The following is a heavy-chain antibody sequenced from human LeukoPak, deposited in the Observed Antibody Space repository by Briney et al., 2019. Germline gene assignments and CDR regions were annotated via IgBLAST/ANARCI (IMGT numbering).Heavy chain of an antibody. CDR3: ARGLGSSTMRPLDY. D-gene: IGHD2-2*01. CDR1: GFTFSDYY. J-gene: IGHJ4*02. V-gene: IGHV3-11*06. Sequence: GGSLRLSCAASGFTFSDYYMSWIRQAPGKGLEWVSYISSSSSYTNYADSVKGRFTISRDNTKNSLYLQMNGLRAEDTAVYYCARGLGSSTMRPLDYWGQGTLVTVSS. CDR2: ISSSSSYT.